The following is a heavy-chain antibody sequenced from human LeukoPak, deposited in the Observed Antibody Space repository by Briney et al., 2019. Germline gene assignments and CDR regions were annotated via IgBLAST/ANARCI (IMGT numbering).Heavy chain of an antibody. CDR3: AGVFPLSNWFDP. Sequence: ASVKVSCKVSGYTLTELSMHWVRQAPGKGLEWMGGFDPEDGETIYAQKFQGRVTMTEDTSTDTAYMELSSLRSEDTAVYYCAGVFPLSNWFDPWGHGTLVSVSS. V-gene: IGHV1-24*01. CDR2: FDPEDGET. CDR1: GYTLTELS. J-gene: IGHJ5*02. D-gene: IGHD2-21*01.